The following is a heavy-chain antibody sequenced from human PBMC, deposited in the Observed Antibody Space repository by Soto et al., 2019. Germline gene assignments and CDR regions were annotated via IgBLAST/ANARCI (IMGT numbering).Heavy chain of an antibody. Sequence: GGSLRLSCAASGFTFSTYWMHWVRQGPGKGLVWVSRIGGGGTRTNYADFVRGRFTVSRDNAKSTLYLQMNSLRPEDTALYYCAKDIIDQHSVARGAFDFWGQGTMVTVSS. J-gene: IGHJ3*01. CDR3: AKDIIDQHSVARGAFDF. CDR2: IGGGGTRT. V-gene: IGHV3-74*01. D-gene: IGHD1-20*01. CDR1: GFTFSTYW.